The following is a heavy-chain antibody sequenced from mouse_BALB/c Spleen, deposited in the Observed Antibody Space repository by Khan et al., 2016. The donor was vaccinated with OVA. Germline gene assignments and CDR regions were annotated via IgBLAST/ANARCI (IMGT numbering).Heavy chain of an antibody. V-gene: IGHV2-3*01. Sequence: QMQLEESGPGLVAPSQSLSITCTVSGFSLSSYGVNWVRQPPGKGLEWLGVIWGDGSTNYHSALKSRLNINKDNSKSQVFLKLNSLQTDDTATYFCAKWDNSYYAMDYWGQGNSVTGSS. CDR3: AKWDNSYYAMDY. CDR1: GFSLSSYG. CDR2: IWGDGST. D-gene: IGHD1-3*01. J-gene: IGHJ4*01.